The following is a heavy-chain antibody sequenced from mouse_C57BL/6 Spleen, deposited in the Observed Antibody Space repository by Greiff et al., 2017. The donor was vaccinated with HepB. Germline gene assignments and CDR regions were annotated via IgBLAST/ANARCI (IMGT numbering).Heavy chain of an antibody. CDR2: IWGVGST. V-gene: IGHV2-6*01. Sequence: VKLVESGPGLVAPSQSLSITCTVSGFSLTSYGVDWVRQSPGKGLEWLGVIWGVGSTNYNSALKSRLSISKDNSKSQVFLKMNSLQTDDTAMYYCASGGSSGYLFAYWGQGTLVTVSA. D-gene: IGHD3-2*02. J-gene: IGHJ3*01. CDR3: ASGGSSGYLFAY. CDR1: GFSLTSYG.